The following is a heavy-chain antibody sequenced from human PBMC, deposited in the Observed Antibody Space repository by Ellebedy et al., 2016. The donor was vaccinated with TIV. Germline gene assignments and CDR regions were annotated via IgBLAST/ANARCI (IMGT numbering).Heavy chain of an antibody. CDR2: IYYSRST. CDR3: ARHCSGGSCGGAVDY. D-gene: IGHD2-15*01. Sequence: SETLSLXXTVSGGSISSYYWSWIRQPPGKGLEWIGYIYYSRSTNYNPSLKSRVTISVDTSKNQFSLKLSSVTAADTAVYYCARHCSGGSCGGAVDYWGQGTLVTVSS. CDR1: GGSISSYY. J-gene: IGHJ4*02. V-gene: IGHV4-59*01.